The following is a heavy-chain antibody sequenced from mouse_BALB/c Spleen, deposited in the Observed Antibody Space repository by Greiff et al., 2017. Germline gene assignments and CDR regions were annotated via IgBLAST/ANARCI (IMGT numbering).Heavy chain of an antibody. V-gene: IGHV5-6-5*01. D-gene: IGHD2-10*02. CDR2: ISSGGST. J-gene: IGHJ1*01. Sequence: EVMLVESGGGLVKPGGSLKLSCAASGFTFSSYAMSWVRQTPEKRLEWVASISSGGSTYYPDSVKGRFTISRDNARNILYLQMSSLRSEDTAMYYCARRYGNYERYFDVWGAGTTVTVSS. CDR3: ARRYGNYERYFDV. CDR1: GFTFSSYA.